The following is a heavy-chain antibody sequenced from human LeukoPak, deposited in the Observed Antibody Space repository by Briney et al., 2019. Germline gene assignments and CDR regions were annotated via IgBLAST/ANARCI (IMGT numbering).Heavy chain of an antibody. CDR2: IIPIFGSA. D-gene: IGHD2-2*01. CDR1: GGTFSSYA. CDR3: ARESVGYCSSTSCSTGFDP. V-gene: IGHV1-69*01. Sequence: SVKVSCKASGGTFSSYAISWVRQAPGQGLEWMGGIIPIFGSANYAQKFQGRVTITADESTSTAYMELSSLRSEDTAVYYCARESVGYCSSTSCSTGFDPWGQGTLVTVSS. J-gene: IGHJ5*02.